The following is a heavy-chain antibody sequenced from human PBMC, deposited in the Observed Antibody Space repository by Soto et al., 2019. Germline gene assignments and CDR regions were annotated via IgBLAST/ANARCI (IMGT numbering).Heavy chain of an antibody. D-gene: IGHD1-26*01. J-gene: IGHJ4*02. CDR3: ASTAEFSGSYLGATDY. CDR2: ISSSGSTI. CDR1: GFTFSDYY. V-gene: IGHV3-11*01. Sequence: QVQLVESGGVLVKPGGSLRLSCAASGFTFSDYYISCIRQAPGKGLEWVSYISSSGSTIYYADSVKGRFTISRDNAKNSLYLQRNSLRAEDKAVYYCASTAEFSGSYLGATDYWGQGTLVTVSS.